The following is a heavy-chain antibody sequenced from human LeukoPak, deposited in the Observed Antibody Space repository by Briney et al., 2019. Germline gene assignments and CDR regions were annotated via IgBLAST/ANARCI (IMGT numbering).Heavy chain of an antibody. CDR3: ARAQLNLLVDFGMDV. V-gene: IGHV4-59*01. CDR1: GGSISTYY. Sequence: PSETLSLTCTVSGGSISTYYWTWIRQPPGKGLEWIGYINYSGSTNYNPPLKSRVTISVDTSKNQFSLKLSSVTAADTAFYYCARAQLNLLVDFGMDVWGQGTTVTVSS. J-gene: IGHJ6*02. CDR2: INYSGST. D-gene: IGHD1-1*01.